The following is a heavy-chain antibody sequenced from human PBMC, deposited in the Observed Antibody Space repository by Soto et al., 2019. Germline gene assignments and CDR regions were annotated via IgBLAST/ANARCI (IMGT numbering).Heavy chain of an antibody. CDR3: ARSLNYVWGSYRYDAFDI. V-gene: IGHV1-3*01. D-gene: IGHD3-16*02. CDR1: GYTFTSYA. Sequence: ASVKVSCKASGYTFTSYAMHWVRQAPGQRLEWMGWINAGNGNTKYSQKFQGRVTITRYTSASTAYMELSSLRPEDTAVYYCARSLNYVWGSYRYDAFDIWGQGTMVTVSS. CDR2: INAGNGNT. J-gene: IGHJ3*02.